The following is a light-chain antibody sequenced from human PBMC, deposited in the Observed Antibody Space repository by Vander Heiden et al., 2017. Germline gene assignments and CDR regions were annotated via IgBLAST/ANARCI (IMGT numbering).Light chain of an antibody. V-gene: IGLV2-14*03. CDR1: SSDVGDYNY. CDR3: SSYTSSSLVV. J-gene: IGLJ2*01. Sequence: QSALTQPASVSGSPGQSITISCTGTSSDVGDYNYVSWYQQHPGKAPNLMIYDVSNRPSGVSNRFSGSKSGNTASLTISGLQAEDEADYYCSSYTSSSLVVFGGGTKLTGL. CDR2: DVS.